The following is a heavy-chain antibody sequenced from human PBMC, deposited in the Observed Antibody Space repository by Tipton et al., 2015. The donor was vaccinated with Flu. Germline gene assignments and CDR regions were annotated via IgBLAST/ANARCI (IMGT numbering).Heavy chain of an antibody. CDR1: GFTFSSYG. Sequence: SLRLSCAASGFTFSSYGMHWVRQAPGKGLEWVAVISYDGSNKYYADSVKGRFTISRDNSKNTPYLQMNSLRAEDTAVYYCAKEGGGGSPLDHWGQGTLVTVSS. CDR2: ISYDGSNK. J-gene: IGHJ4*02. V-gene: IGHV3-30*18. CDR3: AKEGGGGSPLDH. D-gene: IGHD6-25*01.